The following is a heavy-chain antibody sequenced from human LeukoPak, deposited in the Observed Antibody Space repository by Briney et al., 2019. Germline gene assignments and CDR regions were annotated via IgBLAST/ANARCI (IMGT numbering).Heavy chain of an antibody. D-gene: IGHD3-10*01. CDR3: AREGVASYYFDY. Sequence: PGGSLRLSCAASGFTFDDYAMHWVRQAPGKGLEWVSGISWNSGSIGYADSVKGRFTISRDNAKNSLYLQMNSLRAEDTAVYYCAREGVASYYFDYWGQGTLVTVSS. CDR2: ISWNSGSI. CDR1: GFTFDDYA. J-gene: IGHJ4*02. V-gene: IGHV3-9*01.